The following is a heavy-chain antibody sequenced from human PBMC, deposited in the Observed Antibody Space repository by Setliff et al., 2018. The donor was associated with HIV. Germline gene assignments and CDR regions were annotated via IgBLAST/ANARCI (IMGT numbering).Heavy chain of an antibody. CDR3: VRDPSGSYFDF. Sequence: PGESLRLSCSTSGYTFDDFGMSWDRQVPGKGLEWVAGINWSGANTGYADSVRGRFFISRDNAKSSLYLQMNSLGAEDTALYYCVRDPSGSYFDFWGPGTLVTSPQ. V-gene: IGHV3-20*04. CDR2: INWSGANT. J-gene: IGHJ4*02. D-gene: IGHD1-26*01. CDR1: GYTFDDFG.